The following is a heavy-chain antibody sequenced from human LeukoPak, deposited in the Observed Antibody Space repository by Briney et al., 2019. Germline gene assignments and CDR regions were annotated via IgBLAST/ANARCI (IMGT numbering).Heavy chain of an antibody. CDR2: INPNSGGT. V-gene: IGHV1-2*06. CDR1: GGTFSSYA. J-gene: IGHJ5*02. D-gene: IGHD3-10*01. Sequence: ASVKVSCKASGGTFSSYAISWVRQAPGQGLEWMGRINPNSGGTNYAQKFQGRVTMTRDTSISTAYMELSRLRSDDTAVYYCARHYYGSGSPNPYNWFDPWGQGTLVTVSS. CDR3: ARHYYGSGSPNPYNWFDP.